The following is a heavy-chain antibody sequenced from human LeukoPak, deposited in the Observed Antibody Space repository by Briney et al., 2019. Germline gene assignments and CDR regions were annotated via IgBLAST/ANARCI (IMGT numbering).Heavy chain of an antibody. CDR3: AKLRLDYDILTGYTDVFFDY. D-gene: IGHD3-9*01. Sequence: PGGSLRLSCAASGFTFSSYAMSGVRQTPGERLGWGSAISGSGGSTYYADSAKGRFTIPRDNSKNTLYLQMNSLRAEDTAVYYCAKLRLDYDILTGYTDVFFDYWGQGTLVTVSS. V-gene: IGHV3-23*01. J-gene: IGHJ4*02. CDR2: ISGSGGST. CDR1: GFTFSSYA.